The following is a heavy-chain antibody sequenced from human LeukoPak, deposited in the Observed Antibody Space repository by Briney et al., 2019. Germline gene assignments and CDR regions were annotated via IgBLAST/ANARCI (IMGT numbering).Heavy chain of an antibody. CDR1: GFTVSSSP. V-gene: IGHV3-53*04. D-gene: IGHD1-26*01. Sequence: GGSLRLSCAASGFTVSSSPINWVRQAPGRGLEWVSVIYSGGNTFYADFVKGRFTISRHNSENTLYLQMNSLSADDTAVYYCARGGVSGSYVVDYWGQGTLLTVSS. CDR3: ARGGVSGSYVVDY. CDR2: IYSGGNT. J-gene: IGHJ4*02.